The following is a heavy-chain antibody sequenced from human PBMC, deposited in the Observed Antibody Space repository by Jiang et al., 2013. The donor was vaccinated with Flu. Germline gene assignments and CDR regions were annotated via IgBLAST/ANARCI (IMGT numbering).Heavy chain of an antibody. CDR1: GFTFSSYS. J-gene: IGHJ4*02. V-gene: IGHV3-21*01. CDR2: ISSSSSYI. CDR3: ARAPSPFYDFWSGYLSYYFDY. Sequence: VQLLESGGGLVKPGGSLRLSCAASGFTFSSYSMNWVRQAPGKGLEWVSSISSSSSYIYYADSVKGRFTISRDNAKNSLYLQMNSLRAEDTAVYYCARAPSPFYDFWSGYLSYYFDYWGQGTLVTVSS. D-gene: IGHD3-3*01.